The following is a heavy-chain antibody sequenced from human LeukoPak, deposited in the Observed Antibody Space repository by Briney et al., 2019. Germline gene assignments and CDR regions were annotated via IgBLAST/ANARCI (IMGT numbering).Heavy chain of an antibody. CDR2: IKQDGSQK. Sequence: GGSLRLSCAASGFTFSNYCMVWVREAPGKGLEWVANIKQDGSQKYYVDSVKGRFTISRDNAKNSLFLQMNSLRAEDTAVYYCARDVGSAQPGFWGQGTLVTVSS. V-gene: IGHV3-7*01. CDR3: ARDVGSAQPGF. D-gene: IGHD6-25*01. CDR1: GFTFSNYC. J-gene: IGHJ4*02.